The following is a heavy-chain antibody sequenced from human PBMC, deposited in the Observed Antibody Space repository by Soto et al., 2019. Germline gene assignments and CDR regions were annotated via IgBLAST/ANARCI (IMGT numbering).Heavy chain of an antibody. D-gene: IGHD2-2*01. CDR1: GGTFSSYA. CDR3: ARDLHRYCSSTSCYLYWDGGVYYYYGMDV. V-gene: IGHV1-69*13. J-gene: IGHJ6*02. CDR2: IIPIFGTA. Sequence: GASVKVSCNASGGTFSSYAISWVRQAPGQGLEWMGGIIPIFGTANYAQKFQGRVTITADESTSTAYMELSSLRSEDTAVYYCARDLHRYCSSTSCYLYWDGGVYYYYGMDVWGQGTTVTVS.